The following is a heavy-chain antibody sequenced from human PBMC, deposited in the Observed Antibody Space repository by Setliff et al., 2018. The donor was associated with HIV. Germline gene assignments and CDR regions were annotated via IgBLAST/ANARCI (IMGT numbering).Heavy chain of an antibody. Sequence: SETLSLTCTVSGDSITSYYWSWIRQPPGKGLEWIGYIYYTGSTTYNPSLKSRVTMSGDTSKNKVSLKLRSVSAADTAVYYCARIRGYSLYYFDYWGQGTLVTVSS. D-gene: IGHD5-18*01. J-gene: IGHJ4*02. V-gene: IGHV4-59*01. CDR2: IYYTGST. CDR3: ARIRGYSLYYFDY. CDR1: GDSITSYY.